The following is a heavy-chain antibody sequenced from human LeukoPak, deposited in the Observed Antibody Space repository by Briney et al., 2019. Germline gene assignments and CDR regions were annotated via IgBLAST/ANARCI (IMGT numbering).Heavy chain of an antibody. CDR2: IYGSGEGQT. CDR1: GFTFRAYT. Sequence: GGSLRLSCAASGFTFRAYTMNWVRQAPGKGLEWVSGIYGSGEGQTFYADSVRGRFTISRDNSKNTLYLQMNSLRAEDTAVYYCARRRIQYYFDFWGQGTLVTVSS. V-gene: IGHV3-23*01. J-gene: IGHJ4*02. CDR3: ARRRIQYYFDF. D-gene: IGHD2/OR15-2a*01.